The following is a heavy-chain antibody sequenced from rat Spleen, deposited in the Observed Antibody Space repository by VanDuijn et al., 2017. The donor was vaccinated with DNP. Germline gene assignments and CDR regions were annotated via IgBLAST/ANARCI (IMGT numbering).Heavy chain of an antibody. Sequence: EVQLVESGGDLVQPGRSMKLSCAASGFTFSNYYMAWVRQAPTKGLEWVASISTGGGNTYYRDAGKGRFTVSRDTAKSSLYLQMNSLKSEDTDTYYCTRGVYYGSSWAFDYWGHGVMVTVSS. CDR3: TRGVYYGSSWAFDY. D-gene: IGHD1-6*01. CDR1: GFTFSNYY. V-gene: IGHV5-25*01. CDR2: ISTGGGNT. J-gene: IGHJ2*01.